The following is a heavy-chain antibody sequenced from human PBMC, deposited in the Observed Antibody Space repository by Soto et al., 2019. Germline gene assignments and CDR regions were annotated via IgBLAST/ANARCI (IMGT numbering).Heavy chain of an antibody. CDR3: VKGDSALDYYYYGMDV. CDR1: GFTFSSYA. V-gene: IGHV3-64D*08. D-gene: IGHD2-8*02. Sequence: GGSLRLSCSASGFTFSSYAMHWVRQAPGKGLEYVSAISSNGGSTYYADSVKGRFTISRDNSKNTLYLQMSSLRAEDTAVYYCVKGDSALDYYYYGMDVWGQGTTVTVSS. CDR2: ISSNGGST. J-gene: IGHJ6*02.